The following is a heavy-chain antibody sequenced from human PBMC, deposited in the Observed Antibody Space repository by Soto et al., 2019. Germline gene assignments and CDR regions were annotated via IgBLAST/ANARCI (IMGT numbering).Heavy chain of an antibody. CDR1: GGTFSRHS. V-gene: IGHV1-69*13. Sequence: SVKVSCKTSGGTFSRHSINWGRQAPGQGLECMGGIIPMFGTTNYAQKFKGRVTISADESTSTAYMELSSLRSEDAAVYYCARAAIHGSSWYFWFDPWGQGTLVTVSS. CDR2: IIPMFGTT. CDR3: ARAAIHGSSWYFWFDP. D-gene: IGHD6-13*01. J-gene: IGHJ5*02.